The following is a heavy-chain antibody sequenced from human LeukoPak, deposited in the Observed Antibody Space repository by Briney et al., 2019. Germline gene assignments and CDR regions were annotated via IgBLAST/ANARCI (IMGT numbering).Heavy chain of an antibody. D-gene: IGHD6-13*01. CDR2: INPNSGGI. CDR1: GGTFSSYA. CDR3: ARDRQYSSSWYSSYYYYGMDV. J-gene: IGHJ6*02. Sequence: GASVKVSCKASGGTFSSYAISWVRQAPGQGLEWMGWINPNSGGINYAQKFQGWVTMTRDTSISTAYMELSRLRSDDTAVYYCARDRQYSSSWYSSYYYYGMDVWGQGTTVTVSS. V-gene: IGHV1-2*04.